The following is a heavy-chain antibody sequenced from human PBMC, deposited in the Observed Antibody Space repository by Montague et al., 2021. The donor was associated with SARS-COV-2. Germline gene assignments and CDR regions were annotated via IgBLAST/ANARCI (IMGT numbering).Heavy chain of an antibody. Sequence: SLRLSYAASGFTFSSYWMHWVRQAPGKGLEWVSAIGGSGGSTYYADSVKGRFTISRDNSKNTLYLQMNSLRAEDTAVYYCAKASWIQLWFRTPYFDYWGQGTLVTVSS. D-gene: IGHD5-18*01. CDR1: GFTFSSYW. CDR2: IGGSGGST. CDR3: AKASWIQLWFRTPYFDY. V-gene: IGHV3-23*01. J-gene: IGHJ4*02.